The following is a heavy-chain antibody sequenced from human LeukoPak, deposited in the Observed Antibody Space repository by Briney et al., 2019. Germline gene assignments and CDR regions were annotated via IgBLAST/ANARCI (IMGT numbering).Heavy chain of an antibody. Sequence: GGPLRLSCAASGFTFSSYAMSWVRQAPGKGLEWVSAISGSGGSTYYADSVKGRFTISRDNSKNTLYLQMNSLRAEDTAVYYCAKDSSGSSWYWFDPWGQGTLVTVSS. CDR1: GFTFSSYA. V-gene: IGHV3-23*01. CDR3: AKDSSGSSWYWFDP. J-gene: IGHJ5*02. D-gene: IGHD6-13*01. CDR2: ISGSGGST.